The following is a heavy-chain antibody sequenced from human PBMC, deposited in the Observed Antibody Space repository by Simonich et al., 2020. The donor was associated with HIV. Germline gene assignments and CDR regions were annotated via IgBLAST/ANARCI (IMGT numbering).Heavy chain of an antibody. D-gene: IGHD1-1*01. J-gene: IGHJ4*02. CDR1: CYYLTTHA. Sequence: QVQLVQSGAEVKKPGASVKVSCKSSCYYLTTHAINWVRQAPGQGLEWVGWISANNGNTNDAKKVQGRVTETTDISTSTTYMELRSLRSDDTAVYYCARSIWNLQDAIDFWGQGTLVTVSS. CDR2: ISANNGNT. CDR3: ARSIWNLQDAIDF. V-gene: IGHV1-18*01.